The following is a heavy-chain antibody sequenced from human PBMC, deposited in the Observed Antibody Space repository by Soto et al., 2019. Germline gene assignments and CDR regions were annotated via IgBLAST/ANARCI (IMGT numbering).Heavy chain of an antibody. Sequence: EVQLVESVGGLVQPGGSLRLSCAASGFTFSNYAMDWVRQAPGKVLEYVSGISSNGVGTYYANSVKDRFTISRDNSKNTLYLQMGSLRAEDMAVYYCARREQSDYYYMDVWGKGTSVTVSS. CDR2: ISSNGVGT. J-gene: IGHJ6*03. V-gene: IGHV3-64*01. CDR3: ARREQSDYYYMDV. D-gene: IGHD6-19*01. CDR1: GFTFSNYA.